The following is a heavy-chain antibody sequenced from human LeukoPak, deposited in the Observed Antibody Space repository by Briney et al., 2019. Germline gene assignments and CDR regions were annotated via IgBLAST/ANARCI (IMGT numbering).Heavy chain of an antibody. V-gene: IGHV1-46*01. CDR1: GYTFTSYY. Sequence: ASVKVSRKASGYTFTSYYMHWVRQAPGQGLEWMGIINPSGGSTSYAQKFQGRVTMTRDTSTSTVYMELSSLRSEDTAVYYCARDRVADSSGYYFDYWGQGTLVTVSS. CDR3: ARDRVADSSGYYFDY. CDR2: INPSGGST. D-gene: IGHD3-22*01. J-gene: IGHJ4*02.